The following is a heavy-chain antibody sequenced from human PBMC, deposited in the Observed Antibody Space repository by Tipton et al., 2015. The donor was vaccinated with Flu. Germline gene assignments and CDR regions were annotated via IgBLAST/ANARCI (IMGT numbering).Heavy chain of an antibody. CDR3: ARRDFSNYVSQPKNWFDL. CDR1: GFTFSAYG. CDR2: ISSDGSDK. J-gene: IGHJ5*01. D-gene: IGHD4-11*01. V-gene: IGHV3-30*03. Sequence: SLRLSCAASGFTFSAYGMHWVRQTPGKGLEWVAVISSDGSDKYYVDSVKGRFTISRDNSGNTVHLQMNSLRAEDTAVYYCARRDFSNYVSQPKNWFDLWGQGTLVTVSS.